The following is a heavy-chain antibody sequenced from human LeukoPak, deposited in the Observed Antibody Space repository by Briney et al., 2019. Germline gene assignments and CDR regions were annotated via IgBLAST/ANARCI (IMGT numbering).Heavy chain of an antibody. CDR3: ARRVAVATNRNKDYYYYGMDV. V-gene: IGHV6-1*01. J-gene: IGHJ6*02. CDR1: GDSVSSNSAA. CDR2: TYYRSKWYN. D-gene: IGHD6-19*01. Sequence: SQTLSLTCAISGDSVSSNSAAWNWIRQSPSRGLEWLGRTYYRSKWYNDYAVSVKSRITINPDTSKNQFSLKLSSVTAADTAVYYCARRVAVATNRNKDYYYYGMDVWGQGTTVTVSS.